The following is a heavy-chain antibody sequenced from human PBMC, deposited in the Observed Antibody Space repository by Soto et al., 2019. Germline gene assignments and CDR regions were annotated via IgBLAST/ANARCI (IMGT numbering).Heavy chain of an antibody. CDR2: IVYDGSDE. D-gene: IGHD3-10*01. CDR1: GFTFTRYG. J-gene: IGHJ4*02. CDR3: AKDYNYGSLDS. Sequence: GGSLRLSCAASGFTFTRYGMHWVRQAPGKGLECVALIVYDGSDEFYADSVKGRFTISRDNSKNTVYLQMNSLRAEDTAVYYCAKDYNYGSLDSWGQGTLVTVSS. V-gene: IGHV3-30*18.